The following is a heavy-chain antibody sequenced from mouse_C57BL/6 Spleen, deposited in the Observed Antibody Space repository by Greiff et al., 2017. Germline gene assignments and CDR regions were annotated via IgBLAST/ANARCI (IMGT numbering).Heavy chain of an antibody. J-gene: IGHJ3*01. Sequence: VQLQQSGAELMKPGASVKLSCKATGYTFTGYWIEWVKQRPGHGLEWIGEILPGSGSTTYNEKFKGQDPFPADPSSNTAYMQLRSRTTEDCAIYYCASFLRTAPSWFAYWGQGTLVTVSA. CDR3: ASFLRTAPSWFAY. D-gene: IGHD3-3*01. V-gene: IGHV1-9*01. CDR1: GYTFTGYW. CDR2: ILPGSGST.